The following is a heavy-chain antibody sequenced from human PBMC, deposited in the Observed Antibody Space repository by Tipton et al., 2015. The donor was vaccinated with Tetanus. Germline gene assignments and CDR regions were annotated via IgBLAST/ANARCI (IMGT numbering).Heavy chain of an antibody. CDR2: IDPNSGGT. D-gene: IGHD6-19*01. CDR3: ARRGYSSGFDY. CDR1: GYTFTGYY. V-gene: IGHV1-2*02. J-gene: IGHJ4*02. Sequence: QVQLVQSGAEVKKPGASVKVSCKASGYTFTGYYIYWVRQAPGQGLEWMGWIDPNSGGTVYAQKFQGRVTMTRDTSISTAYMELRSLKSDDTAVYFCARRGYSSGFDYWGQGTLVTVSS.